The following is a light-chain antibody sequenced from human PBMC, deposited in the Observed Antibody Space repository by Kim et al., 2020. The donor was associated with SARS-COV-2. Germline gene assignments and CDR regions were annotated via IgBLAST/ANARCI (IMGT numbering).Light chain of an antibody. CDR1: RSVSAS. CDR3: QQRSNWPPT. V-gene: IGKV3-11*01. J-gene: IGKJ4*01. Sequence: EIVLTQSPATLSLSPGERATLSCRASRSVSASLAWYQQRPGQAPRLLIYDASNRATGIPARFSGSGSGTDFTLSISSLEPEDFAVYFCQQRSNWPPTFGGGTKVEI. CDR2: DAS.